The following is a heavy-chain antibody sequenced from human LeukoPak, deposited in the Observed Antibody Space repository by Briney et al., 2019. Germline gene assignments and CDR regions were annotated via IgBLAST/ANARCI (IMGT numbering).Heavy chain of an antibody. V-gene: IGHV3-23*01. J-gene: IGHJ4*02. D-gene: IGHD3-3*01. Sequence: PGGSLRLSCAASGFTFSSYAMSWVRQAPGKGLEWVSTISGSGGSTYDADSVKGRFTISRDNSKSTLYLQVNSLRAEDTAVFYCARDQYDTWSRRGNFDSWGRGTLVIVSS. CDR2: ISGSGGST. CDR1: GFTFSSYA. CDR3: ARDQYDTWSRRGNFDS.